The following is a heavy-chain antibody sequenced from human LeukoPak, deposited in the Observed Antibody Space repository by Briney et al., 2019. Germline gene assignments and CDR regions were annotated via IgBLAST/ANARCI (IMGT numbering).Heavy chain of an antibody. CDR2: INHSGST. V-gene: IGHV4-34*01. CDR1: GGSFSGYY. D-gene: IGHD3-22*01. CDR3: ARGVIPGTMIVVVNHLGAFPPNPLLDY. Sequence: SETLSLTCAVYGGSFSGYYWSWIRQPPGKGLEWIGEINHSGSTNYNPSLKGRVTISVDTSKNQFSLKLSSVTAADTAVYYCARGVIPGTMIVVVNHLGAFPPNPLLDYWGQGTLVTVSS. J-gene: IGHJ4*02.